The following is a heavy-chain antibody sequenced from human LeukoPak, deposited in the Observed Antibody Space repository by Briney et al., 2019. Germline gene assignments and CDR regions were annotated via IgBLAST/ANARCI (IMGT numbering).Heavy chain of an antibody. CDR3: ARHSWDDQGY. CDR2: IHYSGST. J-gene: IGHJ4*02. D-gene: IGHD1-26*01. Sequence: PSQTLSLTCIVSGGSITSGDSFWNCIRQPPGKGLEWIAYIHYSGSTYYNPSLKSRVTISVDTSKNQFSLKLSSVTAADTAVYYCARHSWDDQGYWGQGALVTVSS. V-gene: IGHV4-30-4*08. CDR1: GGSITSGDSF.